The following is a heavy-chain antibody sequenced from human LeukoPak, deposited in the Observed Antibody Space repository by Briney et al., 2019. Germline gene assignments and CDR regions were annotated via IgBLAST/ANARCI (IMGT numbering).Heavy chain of an antibody. CDR2: MSSDGRKE. D-gene: IGHD2-21*02. V-gene: IGHV3-30*15. J-gene: IGHJ4*02. CDR1: GFTFTSFA. Sequence: PGRSLRLSCAASGFTFTSFAMHCVREAPGEGLEWGAVMSSDGRKEYYADSVKGRFTISRDNSKSTLFLQMSSLRPEDTAVYYCSRDGDVTGETFDYWGQGTLVTVSS. CDR3: SRDGDVTGETFDY.